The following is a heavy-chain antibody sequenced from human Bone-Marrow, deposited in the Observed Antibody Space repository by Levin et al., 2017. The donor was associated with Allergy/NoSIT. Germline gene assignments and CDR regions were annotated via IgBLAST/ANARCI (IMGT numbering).Heavy chain of an antibody. Sequence: PSETLSLTCAVYGGSFSGYYWSWIRQPPGKGLEWIGEINHSGSTNYNPSLKSRVTISVDTSKNQFSLKLSSVTAADTAVYYCARGRLVGYRLLSGGAFDIWGQGTMVTVSS. D-gene: IGHD2-2*01. V-gene: IGHV4-34*01. J-gene: IGHJ3*02. CDR2: INHSGST. CDR1: GGSFSGYY. CDR3: ARGRLVGYRLLSGGAFDI.